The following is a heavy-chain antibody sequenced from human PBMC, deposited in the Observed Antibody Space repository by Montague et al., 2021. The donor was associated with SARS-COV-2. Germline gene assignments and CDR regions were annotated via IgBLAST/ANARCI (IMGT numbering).Heavy chain of an antibody. Sequence: SETLSLTCTVSGASISSRSYYWGWIRQPPGKGLEWIGFKYYSGSTYYNPTLKSRITISIDTSKNQLSLKLSSVTDADTAVYYSATLPSSITIFGVVQGYYFDDWGQGTLVTVSS. CDR1: GASISSRSYY. CDR3: ATLPSSITIFGVVQGYYFDD. V-gene: IGHV4-39*01. CDR2: KYYSGST. D-gene: IGHD3-3*01. J-gene: IGHJ4*02.